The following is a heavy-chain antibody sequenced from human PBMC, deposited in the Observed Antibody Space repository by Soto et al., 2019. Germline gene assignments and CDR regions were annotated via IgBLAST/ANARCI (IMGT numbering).Heavy chain of an antibody. Sequence: QVQLVQSGAEVKKPGSSVKVSCKASGGTFSSYAISWVRQAPGQGLEWMGGIIPIFGTANYAQKFQGRVTITADESTSTAYMGLSSLRSKDTAVYYCARDLTRALTMVRGPKSGFDYWGQGTLVTVSS. V-gene: IGHV1-69*01. D-gene: IGHD3-10*01. J-gene: IGHJ4*02. CDR2: IIPIFGTA. CDR3: ARDLTRALTMVRGPKSGFDY. CDR1: GGTFSSYA.